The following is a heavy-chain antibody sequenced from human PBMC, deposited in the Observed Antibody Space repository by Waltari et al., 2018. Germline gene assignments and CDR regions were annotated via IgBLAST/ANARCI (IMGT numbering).Heavy chain of an antibody. D-gene: IGHD6-13*01. Sequence: QVQLQQWGAGLLKPSETLSLPCAVYGGSFSGYYWSWIRQPPGKGLEWIGEINHSGSTNYNPSLKSRVTISVDTSKNQFSLKLSSVTAADTAVYYCARGGRKYSSSWGYWGQGTLVTVSS. V-gene: IGHV4-34*01. J-gene: IGHJ4*02. CDR1: GGSFSGYY. CDR3: ARGGRKYSSSWGY. CDR2: INHSGST.